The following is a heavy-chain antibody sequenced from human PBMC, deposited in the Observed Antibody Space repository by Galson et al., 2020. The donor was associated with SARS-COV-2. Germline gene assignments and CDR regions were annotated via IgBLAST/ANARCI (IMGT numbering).Heavy chain of an antibody. D-gene: IGHD1-26*01. Sequence: ASVKVSCKASGYTFTSYGISWVRQAPGQGLEGMGWISAYNGNTNYAQKLQGRVTMTTNTSTSTAYMELRSLRSDDTAVYYCARAQSGRYIPYYFDYWGQGTLVTVSS. CDR3: ARAQSGRYIPYYFDY. J-gene: IGHJ4*02. CDR1: GYTFTSYG. CDR2: ISAYNGNT. V-gene: IGHV1-18*01.